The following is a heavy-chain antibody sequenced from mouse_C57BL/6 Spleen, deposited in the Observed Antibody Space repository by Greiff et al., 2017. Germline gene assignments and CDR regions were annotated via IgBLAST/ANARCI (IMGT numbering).Heavy chain of an antibody. CDR3: SQDIYYYGSCDY. CDR2: IYPGDGDT. J-gene: IGHJ2*01. Sequence: VQLQQSGPELVKPGASVKISCKASGYAFSSSWMNWVKQRPGKGLEWIGRIYPGDGDTNYNGKFKGKATLTADKSSSTAYMQLSSLTSEDSAVXVCSQDIYYYGSCDYWGQGTTLTVSS. CDR1: GYAFSSSW. D-gene: IGHD1-1*01. V-gene: IGHV1-82*01.